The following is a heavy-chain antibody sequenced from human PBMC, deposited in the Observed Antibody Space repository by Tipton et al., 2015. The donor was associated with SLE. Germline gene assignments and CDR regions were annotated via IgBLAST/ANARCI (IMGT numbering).Heavy chain of an antibody. J-gene: IGHJ3*01. CDR1: GGSISSSSYY. V-gene: IGHV4-39*07. D-gene: IGHD3-10*01. CDR2: IYYSGST. Sequence: TLSLTCTVSGGSISSSSYYWGWIRQPPGKGLEWIGSIYYSGSTYYNPSLKSRVTISVDTSKNQFSLKLSSVTAADTAVYYCARTYGSGNAFDLWGQGTMVTVSS. CDR3: ARTYGSGNAFDL.